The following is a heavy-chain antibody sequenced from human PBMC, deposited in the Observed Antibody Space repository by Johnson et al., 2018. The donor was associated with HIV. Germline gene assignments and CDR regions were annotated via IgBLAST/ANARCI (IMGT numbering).Heavy chain of an antibody. V-gene: IGHV3-11*01. Sequence: QMLWVESGGGLVKPGGSLRLSCAASGFTFSDYYMSWIRQAPGKGLEWVSYISSSGSTIYYADSVKGRFTISRDNSKNTLYLQMNSLRAEDTAVYYCARAGYYYDSSGYYSLAFDIWAKGQWSPSLQ. CDR1: GFTFSDYY. CDR3: ARAGYYYDSSGYYSLAFDI. D-gene: IGHD3-22*01. J-gene: IGHJ3*02. CDR2: ISSSGSTI.